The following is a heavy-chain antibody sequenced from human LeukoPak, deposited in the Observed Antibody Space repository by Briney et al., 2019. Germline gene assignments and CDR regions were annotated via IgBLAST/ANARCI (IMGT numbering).Heavy chain of an antibody. CDR2: ISSSGDRT. J-gene: IGHJ4*02. D-gene: IGHD3-22*01. CDR3: AKDRPNYHESNGHYYRPNGDY. Sequence: GGSLRLSCAASGFTFSTYAMSWVRQAPGKGLEWVSSISSSGDRTFYADSVKDRFTISRDNSENTLYLQMSRLRAEDTAVYYCAKDRPNYHESNGHYYRPNGDYWGQGTLVAVSS. CDR1: GFTFSTYA. V-gene: IGHV3-23*01.